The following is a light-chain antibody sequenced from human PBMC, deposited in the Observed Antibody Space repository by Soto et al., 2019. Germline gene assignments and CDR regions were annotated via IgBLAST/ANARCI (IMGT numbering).Light chain of an antibody. J-gene: IGLJ3*02. CDR2: EVS. CDR3: SSYTTISTLEV. V-gene: IGLV2-14*01. CDR1: SSDVGGYNY. Sequence: QSALTQPASVSGSPGQSITISCTGTSSDVGGYNYVSWYQQHPGKAPKLMIYEVSNRPSGVSNRFSGSKSGNTASLTISGLQAEDEADYYCSSYTTISTLEVFGGGTKLDRP.